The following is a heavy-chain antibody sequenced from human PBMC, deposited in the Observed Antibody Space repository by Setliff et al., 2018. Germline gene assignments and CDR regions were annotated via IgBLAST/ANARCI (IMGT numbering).Heavy chain of an antibody. CDR1: GASFGDYY. CDR2: INHSGST. CDR3: RFWSGYCKNDY. Sequence: SETLSLTCTVYGASFGDYYWGWIRQPPGKGLEWIAEINHSGSTNYNPSLKSRVTISVDTSKNQFSLKLSSVTAADTAVYYCRFWSGYCKNDYWGQGTLVTVSS. V-gene: IGHV4-34*01. J-gene: IGHJ4*01. D-gene: IGHD3-3*01.